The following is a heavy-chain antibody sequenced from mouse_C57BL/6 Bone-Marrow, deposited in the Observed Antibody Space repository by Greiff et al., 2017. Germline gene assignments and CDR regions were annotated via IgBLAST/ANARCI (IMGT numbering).Heavy chain of an antibody. CDR1: GYTFTSYT. CDR3: ARNQDGNYMFAY. J-gene: IGHJ3*01. D-gene: IGHD2-1*01. V-gene: IGHV1-4*01. Sequence: QVQLKQSGAELARPGASVKMSCKASGYTFTSYTMHWVKQRPGQGLEWIGYINPSSGYTKYNQKFKDKATLTADKSSSTAYMQLSSLTSEDSAVYYCARNQDGNYMFAYWGQGTLVTVSA. CDR2: INPSSGYT.